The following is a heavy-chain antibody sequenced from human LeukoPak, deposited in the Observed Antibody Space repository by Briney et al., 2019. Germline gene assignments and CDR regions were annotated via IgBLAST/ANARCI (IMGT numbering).Heavy chain of an antibody. Sequence: GGSLRLSCAASGFTVSSNYMSWVRQAPGKGLEWVSAISGSGGSTYYADSVKGRFTISRDNSKNTLYLQMNSLRAEDTAVYYCAKYKSPSSIVVVPAGDYYGMDVWGQGTTVTVSS. D-gene: IGHD2-2*01. CDR1: GFTVSSNY. V-gene: IGHV3-23*01. CDR3: AKYKSPSSIVVVPAGDYYGMDV. CDR2: ISGSGGST. J-gene: IGHJ6*02.